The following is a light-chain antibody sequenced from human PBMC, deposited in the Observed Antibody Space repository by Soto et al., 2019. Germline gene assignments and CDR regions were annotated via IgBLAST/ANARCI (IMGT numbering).Light chain of an antibody. J-gene: IGKJ2*01. V-gene: IGKV1-33*01. CDR2: DAS. CDR1: QDIARF. Sequence: DIHMTQSPSSLSASVGDRVTITCQASQDIARFVSWFQLKPGTAPKLLIYDASNLETGVPSRFSGSGSGTDFTLTISSLQPEDIATYYCQQFDDLPYTFGQGTKLEIK. CDR3: QQFDDLPYT.